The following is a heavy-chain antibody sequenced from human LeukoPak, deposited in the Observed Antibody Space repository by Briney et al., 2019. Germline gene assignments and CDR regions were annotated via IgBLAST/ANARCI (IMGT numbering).Heavy chain of an antibody. CDR3: ARPAGYSSSWHRY. CDR2: INHSGST. J-gene: IGHJ4*02. V-gene: IGHV4-34*01. CDR1: GGSFSGYY. Sequence: SETLSLTRAVYGGSFSGYYWSWIRQPPGKGLEWIGEINHSGSTNYNPSLKSRVTISVDTSKNQFSLKLSSVTAADTAVYYCARPAGYSSSWHRYWGQGTLVTVSS. D-gene: IGHD6-13*01.